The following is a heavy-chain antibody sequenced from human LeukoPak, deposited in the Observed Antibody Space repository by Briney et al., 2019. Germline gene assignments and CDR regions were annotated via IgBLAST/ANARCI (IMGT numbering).Heavy chain of an antibody. CDR3: ARVHDLGYCTSTTCYGGYYFDY. CDR2: IYYSGRT. CDR1: GDSISSSSYY. J-gene: IGHJ4*02. D-gene: IGHD2-2*01. V-gene: IGHV4-39*07. Sequence: SETLSLTCTVSGDSISSSSYYWGWIRQPPGKGLEWIVNIYYSGRTYYSPSLKSRLTISVDTSKNQFSLKLASVTAADTAVYYCARVHDLGYCTSTTCYGGYYFDYWGQGTLVTVSS.